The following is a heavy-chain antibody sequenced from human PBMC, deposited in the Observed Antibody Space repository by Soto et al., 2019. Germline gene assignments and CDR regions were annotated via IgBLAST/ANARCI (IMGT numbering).Heavy chain of an antibody. J-gene: IGHJ4*02. CDR2: TYWDDDN. Sequence: QITLKESGPTLVKPTETLTLTCTFSGFSISTSGVGVGWIRQPPGQALEWLAFTYWDDDNRYNPSLKSRLTVAKDASKNLVVLLMTNMDPVDTGPYFCAHRRGGYNWDDGHFDYWGQGTLVTVSS. CDR3: AHRRGGYNWDDGHFDY. D-gene: IGHD1-20*01. CDR1: GFSISTSGVG. V-gene: IGHV2-5*02.